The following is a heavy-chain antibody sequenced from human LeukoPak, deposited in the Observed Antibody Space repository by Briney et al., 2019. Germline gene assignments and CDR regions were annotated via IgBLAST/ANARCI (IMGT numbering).Heavy chain of an antibody. CDR2: MNPNGGNT. CDR3: ARGRRSGGYYYYYYMDV. J-gene: IGHJ6*03. V-gene: IGHV1-8*02. D-gene: IGHD3-10*01. CDR1: GYAFTGYY. Sequence: PGASVKVSCKASGYAFTGYYMHWVRQAPGQGLEWMGWMNPNGGNTGYAQKFQGRVTMTRNTSISTAYMELSSLRSEDTAVYYCARGRRSGGYYYYYYMDVWGKGTTVTISS.